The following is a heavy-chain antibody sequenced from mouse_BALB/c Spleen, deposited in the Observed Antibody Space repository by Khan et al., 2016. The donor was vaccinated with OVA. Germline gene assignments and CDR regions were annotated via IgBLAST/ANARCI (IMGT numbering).Heavy chain of an antibody. CDR2: ISYSGST. CDR3: ARDGSQYDYTMEY. D-gene: IGHD2-3*01. J-gene: IGHJ4*01. V-gene: IGHV3-2*02. CDR1: GYSITSDYA. Sequence: EVQLQESGPGLVKPSQSLSLTCTVTGYSITSDYAWNWIRQFPGNKLEWMGYISYSGSTNYNPSLKSRISITRDTSKNQSFLQLNSVTTEDTATYYCARDGSQYDYTMEYWGQGTSVTVSS.